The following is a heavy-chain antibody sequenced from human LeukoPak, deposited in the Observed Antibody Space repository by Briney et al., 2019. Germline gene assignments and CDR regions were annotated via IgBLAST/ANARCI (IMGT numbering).Heavy chain of an antibody. V-gene: IGHV3-33*01. CDR1: GFTFSSYG. J-gene: IGHJ6*02. CDR3: ARFYGGSHYYYYGMDV. D-gene: IGHD4-23*01. CDR2: IWYDGSNK. Sequence: GGSLRLSCVASGFTFSSYGMHWVRQAPGKGLEWVAVIWYDGSNKYYADSVKGRFTISRDNSKNTLYLQMNSLRAEDTAVYYCARFYGGSHYYYYGMDVWGQGTTVTVSS.